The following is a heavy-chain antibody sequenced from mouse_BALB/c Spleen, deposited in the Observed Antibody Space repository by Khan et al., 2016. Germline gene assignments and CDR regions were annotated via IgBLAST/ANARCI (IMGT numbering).Heavy chain of an antibody. Sequence: EVQLQESGPGLVKPSQSLSLTCTVTGYSITSDYAWNWIRQFPGNKLEWMGYISYSGSTSYNPSPKSRISINRDTAKKQFFLQLNSLTTEDTSTYYCASIVIYYCSYGYAMDYWGQGTSLTVSS. CDR2: ISYSGST. CDR1: GYSITSDYA. CDR3: ASIVIYYCSYGYAMDY. J-gene: IGHJ4*01. D-gene: IGHD2-3*01. V-gene: IGHV3-2*02.